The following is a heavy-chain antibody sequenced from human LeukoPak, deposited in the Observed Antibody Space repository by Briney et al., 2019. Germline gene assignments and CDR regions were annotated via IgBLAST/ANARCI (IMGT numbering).Heavy chain of an antibody. Sequence: GGSLRLSCAASGFTFSSYLMSWVRQAPGKGLEWVANIKQDGSEIYYVNSVKGRFTISRDNAKNSLYLQMNSLRAEDTAVYYCARALMTTSYWGQGTLVTVSS. CDR3: ARALMTTSY. V-gene: IGHV3-7*01. J-gene: IGHJ4*02. CDR2: IKQDGSEI. CDR1: GFTFSSYL. D-gene: IGHD4-11*01.